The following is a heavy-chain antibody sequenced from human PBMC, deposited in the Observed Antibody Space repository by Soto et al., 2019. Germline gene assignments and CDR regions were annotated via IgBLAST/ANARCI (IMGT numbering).Heavy chain of an antibody. Sequence: EVQLVQSGAEVKKPGESLKISCKGSGYSFTSYWIGWVRQMPGKGLEWMGIIYPGDSDTRYSPSFQGQVTISADKSISTAYLQWSSLKASDTAMYYCARHLGGRYFDWATSGSHSWFDPWGQGTLVTVSS. V-gene: IGHV5-51*01. J-gene: IGHJ5*02. D-gene: IGHD3-9*01. CDR2: IYPGDSDT. CDR1: GYSFTSYW. CDR3: ARHLGGRYFDWATSGSHSWFDP.